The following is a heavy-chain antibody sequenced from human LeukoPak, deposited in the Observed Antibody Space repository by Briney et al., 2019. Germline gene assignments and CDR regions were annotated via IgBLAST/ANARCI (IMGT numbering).Heavy chain of an antibody. J-gene: IGHJ5*02. CDR1: GYTFTGYY. D-gene: IGHD3-22*01. CDR2: INPNSGGT. V-gene: IGHV1-2*02. Sequence: APVKVSCKASGYTFTGYYMHWVRQAPGQGLEWMGWINPNSGGTNYAQKFQGRVTMTRDTSISTAYMELSRLRSDDTAVNYCARDDTNYDSKNWFDPWGQGTLDTVSS. CDR3: ARDDTNYDSKNWFDP.